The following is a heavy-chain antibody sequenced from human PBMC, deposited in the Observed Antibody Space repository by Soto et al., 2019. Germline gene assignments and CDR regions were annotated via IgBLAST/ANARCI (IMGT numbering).Heavy chain of an antibody. Sequence: QLVATRGGLLQPGGSLRVSCAASGFTVGRNYMSWVRQAPGKGLEWVSVIYSDGSTYYADSVKGRFTISRDNSKNTLYLQMNSLRAEDTAVYYCARRFYGMDVWGQGTTVTVSS. J-gene: IGHJ6*02. CDR1: GFTVGRNY. CDR2: IYSDGST. CDR3: ARRFYGMDV. V-gene: IGHV3-53*02.